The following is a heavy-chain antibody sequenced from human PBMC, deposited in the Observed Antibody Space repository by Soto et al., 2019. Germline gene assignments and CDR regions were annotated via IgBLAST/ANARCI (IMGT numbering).Heavy chain of an antibody. CDR3: VRGLYDGGGSSSPFDY. V-gene: IGHV4-59*01. CDR1: GGSITSDY. J-gene: IGHJ4*02. CDR2: VYHSGTT. D-gene: IGHD3-22*01. Sequence: EWLARTSPVSGGSITSDYWNWIRQPPGKGLEWIGYVYHSGTTNYNPSLKSRVTISLGTSRSQLSLRPTSVTAADTAVYYCVRGLYDGGGSSSPFDYWGQGILVTVPS.